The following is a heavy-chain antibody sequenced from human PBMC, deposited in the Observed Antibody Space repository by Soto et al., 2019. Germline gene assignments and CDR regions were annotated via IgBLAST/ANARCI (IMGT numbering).Heavy chain of an antibody. V-gene: IGHV3-30-3*01. CDR1: GFTFSTYA. CDR2: ISFDGSSK. J-gene: IGHJ4*02. Sequence: QVQLVEAGGGVVQPGRSLRLSCAASGFTFSTYAMNWVRQGPGKGLEWVALISFDGSSKYYADSVKGRFPISRDNSKNRLYLKMNSLRAEDTAVYYCARDGTTYYYDRQDSWGQGSLVTVSS. CDR3: ARDGTTYYYDRQDS. D-gene: IGHD3-22*01.